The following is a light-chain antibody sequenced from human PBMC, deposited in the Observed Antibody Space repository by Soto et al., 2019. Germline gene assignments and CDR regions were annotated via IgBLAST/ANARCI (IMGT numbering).Light chain of an antibody. CDR1: QSVSSSY. CDR3: QQDGSSPQQT. Sequence: EIVLTQSPGTLSLSPGERDTLSCMASQSVSSSYLAWYQQNPGQAPRLLLYGGSSRATGIPDRFSGSGSGKDFTLTNSRLEPEEFAVYYCQQDGSSPQQTFGQGTKLQIK. V-gene: IGKV3-20*01. CDR2: GGS. J-gene: IGKJ2*01.